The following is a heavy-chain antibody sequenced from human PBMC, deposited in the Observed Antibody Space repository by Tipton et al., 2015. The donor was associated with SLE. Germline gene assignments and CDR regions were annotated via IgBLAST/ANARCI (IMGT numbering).Heavy chain of an antibody. V-gene: IGHV4-4*02. CDR1: GGSISSSNW. J-gene: IGHJ6*02. CDR3: ARASWYSGYYGMDV. CDR2: IYHSGST. D-gene: IGHD6-13*01. Sequence: SLRLSCAVSGGSISSSNWWSWVRQSPGKGLEWIGEIYHSGSTNYNPSLKSRVTISVDKSKNQISLKASSVTAADTAVYYCARASWYSGYYGMDVWGQGTTVTVSS.